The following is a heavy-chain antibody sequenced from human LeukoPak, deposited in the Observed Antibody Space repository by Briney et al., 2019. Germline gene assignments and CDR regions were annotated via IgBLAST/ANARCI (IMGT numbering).Heavy chain of an antibody. V-gene: IGHV1-69*06. Sequence: GGSLRLSCAASGFTFSSYAISWVRQAPGQGLEWMGGIIPIFGTANYAQKFQGRVTITADKSTSTAYMELSSLRSEDTAVYYCARSAYYYDSSGYSYVADYWGQGTLVTVSS. CDR1: GFTFSSYA. CDR3: ARSAYYYDSSGYSYVADY. J-gene: IGHJ4*02. D-gene: IGHD3-22*01. CDR2: IIPIFGTA.